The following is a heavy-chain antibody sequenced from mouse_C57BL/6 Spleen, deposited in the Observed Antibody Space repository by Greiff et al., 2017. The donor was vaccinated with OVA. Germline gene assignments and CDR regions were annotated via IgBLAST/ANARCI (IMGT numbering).Heavy chain of an antibody. CDR3: TREVLPLYYYAMDY. CDR1: GFTFSSYA. V-gene: IGHV5-9-1*02. Sequence: EVMLVESGEGLVKPGGSLKLSCAASGFTFSSYAMSWVRQTPEKRLEWVAYISSGGDYIYYADNVKGRFTISGDNARNTLYMQMSSLKSEDTAMYYCTREVLPLYYYAMDYWGQGTSVTVSS. J-gene: IGHJ4*01. CDR2: ISSGGDYI. D-gene: IGHD2-12*01.